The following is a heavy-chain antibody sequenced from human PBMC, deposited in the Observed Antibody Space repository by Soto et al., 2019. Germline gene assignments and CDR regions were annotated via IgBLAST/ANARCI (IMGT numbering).Heavy chain of an antibody. Sequence: PSETLSLTCTVSGGSISSGGYYWGWLRQPPGKGLEWIGSIYHGGSTYYNPSLNSRVTLSIDMTNSHVSLILNSVTAADTAVYYCARVGPWVPYYYDSSPYTFENWFDPWGQGTLVTVSS. CDR3: ARVGPWVPYYYDSSPYTFENWFDP. CDR2: IYHGGST. CDR1: GGSISSGGYY. J-gene: IGHJ5*02. D-gene: IGHD3-22*01. V-gene: IGHV4-39*02.